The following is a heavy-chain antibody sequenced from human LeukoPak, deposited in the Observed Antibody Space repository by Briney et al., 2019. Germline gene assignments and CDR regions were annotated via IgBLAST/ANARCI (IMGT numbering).Heavy chain of an antibody. J-gene: IGHJ4*02. CDR2: ISSSGKTI. CDR1: GFTFSAYY. D-gene: IGHD5-12*01. Sequence: GGSLRLSCAASGFTFSAYYMTWIRQAPGKGLEWVSYISSSGKTIYYADSLKGRFTISRDNAKNSLYLQMNSLRAEDTAVYYCARGPSGYHNTGGQGTLVTVSS. CDR3: ARGPSGYHNT. V-gene: IGHV3-11*04.